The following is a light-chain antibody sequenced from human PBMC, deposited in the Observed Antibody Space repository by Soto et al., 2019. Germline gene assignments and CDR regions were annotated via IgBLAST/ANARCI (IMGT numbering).Light chain of an antibody. V-gene: IGLV2-14*01. CDR2: DVS. J-gene: IGLJ2*01. CDR1: SSDVGGYNY. CDR3: RSYRSSNTVV. Sequence: QSALTQPASVSGSPGQSITISCTGTSSDVGGYNYVTWYQQHPGNAPKLMIYDVSNRPSGVPNRFSGSKSGNTASLTISGLQAEDEADYYCRSYRSSNTVVFGGGTKLTVL.